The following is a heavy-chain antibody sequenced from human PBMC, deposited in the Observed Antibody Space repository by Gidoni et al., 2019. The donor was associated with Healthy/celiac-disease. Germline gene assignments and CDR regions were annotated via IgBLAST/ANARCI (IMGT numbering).Heavy chain of an antibody. CDR3: ARAPSFSGIAAAGVDY. J-gene: IGHJ4*02. D-gene: IGHD6-13*01. Sequence: QVQLQPSGPGLVKPSQTLSLTCAISGDSVPSHRAAWNWIRQSPSRGLEWLGRTYYRSKWYNDYAVSVKSRITINPDTSKNQFSLQLNSVTPEDTAVYYCARAPSFSGIAAAGVDYWGQGTLVTVSS. CDR1: GDSVPSHRAA. V-gene: IGHV6-1*01. CDR2: TYYRSKWYN.